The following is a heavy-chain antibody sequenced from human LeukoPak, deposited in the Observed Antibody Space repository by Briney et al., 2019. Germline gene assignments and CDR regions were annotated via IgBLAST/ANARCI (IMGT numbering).Heavy chain of an antibody. D-gene: IGHD6-19*01. CDR1: GFTVSSNY. J-gene: IGHJ4*02. V-gene: IGHV3-53*01. CDR2: IYGGGST. Sequence: GGSLRLSCAASGFTVSSNYMSWVRQAPGKGLEWISVIYGGGSTYYADSVKGRFTISRDTPKNALYLQMNSLRVEDTAVYYCASWPGGWYGEDSWGQGTLVTVSS. CDR3: ASWPGGWYGEDS.